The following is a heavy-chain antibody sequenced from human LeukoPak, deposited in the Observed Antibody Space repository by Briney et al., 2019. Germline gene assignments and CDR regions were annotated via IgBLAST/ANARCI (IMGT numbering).Heavy chain of an antibody. V-gene: IGHV3-15*01. CDR2: IKSKTDGGKT. CDR1: GFTFSNSW. J-gene: IGHJ4*02. Sequence: PGGSLRLSCAASGFTFSNSWMSWVRQAPGKGLEWVGRIKSKTDGGKTDYAAPVKGRITISRDDSKNTLYLQMNTLKTENTAVYYCTTDRLTTVTTNIFFPYWGQGTLVTVSS. D-gene: IGHD4-11*01. CDR3: TTDRLTTVTTNIFFPY.